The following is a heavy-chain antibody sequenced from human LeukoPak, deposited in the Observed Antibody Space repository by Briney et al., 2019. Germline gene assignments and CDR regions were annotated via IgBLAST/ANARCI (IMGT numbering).Heavy chain of an antibody. V-gene: IGHV3-9*01. CDR1: GFFFDDYG. Sequence: GGSLRLSCVASGFFFDDYGMHWVRQVPGKGLEWVSGISWQSRTRKYADSVRGRFTISRDNAKNSLYLQMNSLTAADTAVYYCAKGAYSYGPNWFDPWGQGTQVIVSS. CDR3: AKGAYSYGPNWFDP. D-gene: IGHD5-18*01. J-gene: IGHJ5*02. CDR2: ISWQSRTR.